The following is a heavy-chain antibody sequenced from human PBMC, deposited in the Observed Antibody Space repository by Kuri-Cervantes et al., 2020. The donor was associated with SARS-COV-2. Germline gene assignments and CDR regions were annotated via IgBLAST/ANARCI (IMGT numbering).Heavy chain of an antibody. D-gene: IGHD2-2*01. Sequence: ESLKISCAVYGGSFSGYYWSWIRQPPGKGLEWIGYIYYSGSTNYNPSLKSRVTISVDTSKNQFPLKLSSVTAADTTVYYCARGRLIVVVPADLGMDVWGQGTTVTVPS. V-gene: IGHV4-59*01. J-gene: IGHJ6*02. CDR3: ARGRLIVVVPADLGMDV. CDR1: GGSFSGYY. CDR2: IYYSGST.